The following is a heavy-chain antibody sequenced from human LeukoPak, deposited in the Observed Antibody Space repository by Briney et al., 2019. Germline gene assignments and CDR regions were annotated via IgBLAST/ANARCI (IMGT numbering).Heavy chain of an antibody. Sequence: GGSLRLSCAASGFTFSSYAMSWVRQAPGKGLEWVSAISGSGGSAYYADSVKGRFTISRDNSKNTLYLQMNSLRAEDTAVYYCAKNRYSSGWYDYWGQGTLVTVSS. V-gene: IGHV3-23*01. CDR1: GFTFSSYA. J-gene: IGHJ4*02. D-gene: IGHD6-19*01. CDR2: ISGSGGSA. CDR3: AKNRYSSGWYDY.